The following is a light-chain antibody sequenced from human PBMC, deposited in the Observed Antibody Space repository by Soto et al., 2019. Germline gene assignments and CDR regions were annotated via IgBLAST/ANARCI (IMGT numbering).Light chain of an antibody. CDR2: GAS. CDR1: QNISNY. V-gene: IGKV3-20*01. Sequence: EIVLTPFPATLSLSPGIRATLSRRASQNISNYLIWYQQEPGQAPRLLIYGASRRATGIPDRFTGSGSGTDFTLTISRLEPEDFAVYYCQQYGDSLLTFGGGTKVDI. J-gene: IGKJ4*01. CDR3: QQYGDSLLT.